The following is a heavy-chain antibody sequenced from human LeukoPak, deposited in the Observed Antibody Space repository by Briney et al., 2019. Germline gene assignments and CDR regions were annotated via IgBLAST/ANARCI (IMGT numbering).Heavy chain of an antibody. Sequence: PGGSLRLSCAASGFIFSSYAMSWVRQAPGKGLEWVSTISGSGGSTYYADSVKGRFTISRDNSKGSLYLQMNSLRADDTAVYYCAKDGSWSCTDWGQGTLVRVSS. CDR1: GFIFSSYA. CDR2: ISGSGGST. V-gene: IGHV3-23*01. D-gene: IGHD2-8*02. CDR3: AKDGSWSCTD. J-gene: IGHJ4*02.